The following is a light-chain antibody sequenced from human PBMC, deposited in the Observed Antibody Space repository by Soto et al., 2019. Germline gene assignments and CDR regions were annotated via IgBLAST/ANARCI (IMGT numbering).Light chain of an antibody. Sequence: DVQVTQSPSTLSASVGDRVPITCRASQSVSSWLAWYQAKPGKAPNLLIYKASTLESGVPSRFSGSGSGTEFTLTISSLQPDDFATYYCQQYRSYSWTFGQGTKVEI. CDR2: KAS. J-gene: IGKJ1*01. V-gene: IGKV1-5*03. CDR1: QSVSSW. CDR3: QQYRSYSWT.